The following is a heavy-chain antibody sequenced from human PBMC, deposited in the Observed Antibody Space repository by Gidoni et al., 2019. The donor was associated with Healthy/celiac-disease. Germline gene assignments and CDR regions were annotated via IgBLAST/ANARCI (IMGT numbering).Heavy chain of an antibody. V-gene: IGHV3-21*01. CDR2: ISIISSYL. Sequence: EVQLVESGGGLVKPGGSLRLSCEASGFTFSSYSMNWVRQAPGNGLEWVSSISIISSYLYYADSVECRFTISRDNAKNSLYLQMNSLRAEDTAVYYCARARGGVPAAAKWGFDYWGQGTLVTVSS. CDR3: ARARGGVPAAAKWGFDY. CDR1: GFTFSSYS. J-gene: IGHJ4*02. D-gene: IGHD2-2*01.